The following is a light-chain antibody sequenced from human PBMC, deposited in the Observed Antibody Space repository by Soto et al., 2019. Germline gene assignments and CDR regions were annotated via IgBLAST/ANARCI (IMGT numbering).Light chain of an antibody. V-gene: IGLV1-44*01. CDR2: NND. CDR3: AAWDDSLIGYV. CDR1: SSNIGSNT. Sequence: QSVLTQAPSASGTPGQRVTISCSGRSSNIGSNTVNWYQQVPGRAPKLLIHNNDQRPSGVPDRFSGSKSGTSASLAISGLQSDDEADYYCAAWDDSLIGYVFATGTKVTVL. J-gene: IGLJ1*01.